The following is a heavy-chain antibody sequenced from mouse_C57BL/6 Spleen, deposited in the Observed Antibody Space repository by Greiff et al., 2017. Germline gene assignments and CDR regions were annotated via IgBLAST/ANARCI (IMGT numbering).Heavy chain of an antibody. V-gene: IGHV5-9-1*02. CDR2: ISSGGDYI. Sequence: EVKVVESGEGLVKPGGSLKLSCAASGFTFSSYAMSWVRQTPEKRLAWVAYISSGGDYIYYADTVKGRFTISRDNARNTLYLQMSSLKSEDTAMYYCTIHYGYAMDYWGQGTSVTVSS. CDR3: TIHYGYAMDY. CDR1: GFTFSSYA. D-gene: IGHD1-2*01. J-gene: IGHJ4*01.